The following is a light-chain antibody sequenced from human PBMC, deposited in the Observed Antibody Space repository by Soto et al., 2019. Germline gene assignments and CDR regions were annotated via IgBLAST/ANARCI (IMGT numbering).Light chain of an antibody. Sequence: DIQMTQSPSSLSASVGDRVTITCRASQSIASYLNWYQQKPGKAPKLLIYAASSLQSGVPSGFSGSGSGTDFTLTISSLQPEDFVTYFCQQSYSTPRTFGLGTKLDIK. CDR1: QSIASY. V-gene: IGKV1-39*01. CDR2: AAS. J-gene: IGKJ2*01. CDR3: QQSYSTPRT.